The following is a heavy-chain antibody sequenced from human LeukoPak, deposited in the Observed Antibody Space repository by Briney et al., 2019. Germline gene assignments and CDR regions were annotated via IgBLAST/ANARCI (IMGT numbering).Heavy chain of an antibody. CDR3: VYSGDYEKGY. CDR2: ISGSDGAT. Sequence: GGTLRLSCATSGFIFSNYAMTWVRQAPGKGLEWVSTISGSDGATYYADSVKGRFTIFRDDSKNTLYLQMNGLRAEDTAVYYCVYSGDYEKGYWGQGTLVTVSS. V-gene: IGHV3-23*01. D-gene: IGHD4-17*01. CDR1: GFIFSNYA. J-gene: IGHJ4*02.